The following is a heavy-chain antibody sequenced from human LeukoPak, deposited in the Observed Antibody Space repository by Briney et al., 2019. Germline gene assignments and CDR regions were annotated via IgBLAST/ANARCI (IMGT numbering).Heavy chain of an antibody. Sequence: PGGSLRLPCAASGFTFSTYAMNWVRQAPGKGLEWVSSIRSSGVDTYYADSVEGRFTISRDNSKNTLYLQMNSLRVEDTAIYYCAKGINSGSYYYFDYWGQGTLATVSS. V-gene: IGHV3-23*01. CDR1: GFTFSTYA. D-gene: IGHD1-26*01. CDR2: IRSSGVDT. J-gene: IGHJ4*02. CDR3: AKGINSGSYYYFDY.